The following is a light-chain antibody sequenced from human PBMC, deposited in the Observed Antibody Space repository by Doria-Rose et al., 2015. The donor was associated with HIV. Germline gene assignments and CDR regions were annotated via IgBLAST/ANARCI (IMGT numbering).Light chain of an antibody. J-gene: IGKJ1*01. V-gene: IGKV1-39*01. CDR2: AAS. Sequence: MTQSPSSLSASVRDRVTITCRASQGISTYLNWYQHKPGKGPKLLIYAASTLQSGVPSRFSGRGSGRDFTLTISSLQPEDFATYYCQQSYSSPWTFGPGTKVETK. CDR1: QGISTY. CDR3: QQSYSSPWT.